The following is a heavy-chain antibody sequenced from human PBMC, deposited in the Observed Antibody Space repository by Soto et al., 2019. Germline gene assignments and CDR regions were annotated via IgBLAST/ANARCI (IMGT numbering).Heavy chain of an antibody. CDR2: IYSDGST. Sequence: GGSLRLSCAASGFTFSSYAMSWVRQAPGKGLEWVSGIYSDGSTYYADSVKGRFTISRDNSKNTLYLQMNSLRAEDTAVYYCARVLMADYSNDYWGQGTLVTVSS. CDR3: ARVLMADYSNDY. CDR1: GFTFSSYA. D-gene: IGHD4-4*01. V-gene: IGHV3-53*01. J-gene: IGHJ4*02.